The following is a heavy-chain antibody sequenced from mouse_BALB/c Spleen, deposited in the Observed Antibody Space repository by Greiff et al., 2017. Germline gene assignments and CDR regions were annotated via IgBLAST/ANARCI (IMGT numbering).Heavy chain of an antibody. D-gene: IGHD3-3*01. CDR1: GYTFTDYE. CDR2: IDPETGGT. J-gene: IGHJ3*01. V-gene: IGHV1-15*01. CDR3: TRGLGGFAY. Sequence: QVQLQQSGAELVRPGASVTLSCKASGYTFTDYEMHWVKQTPVHGLEWIGAIDPETGGTAYNQKFKGKAKLTADKSSSTSYMELRSLTSEDAAVYCCTRGLGGFAYWGQGTLVTVSA.